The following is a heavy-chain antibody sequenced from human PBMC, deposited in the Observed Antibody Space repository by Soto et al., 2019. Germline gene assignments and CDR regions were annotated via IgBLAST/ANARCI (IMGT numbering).Heavy chain of an antibody. V-gene: IGHV3-15*01. CDR1: GFTFINAW. Sequence: GGSLRLSCAAPGFTFINAWVSWVRQAPGKGLDWVGRINSASAGGTTDYAAPVKGRFTVSRDDSKNTVNLQMNSLKTEDTGVYYCLGYLLDPWGQGTLVTFSS. J-gene: IGHJ5*02. CDR3: LGYLLDP. CDR2: INSASAGGTT. D-gene: IGHD5-18*01.